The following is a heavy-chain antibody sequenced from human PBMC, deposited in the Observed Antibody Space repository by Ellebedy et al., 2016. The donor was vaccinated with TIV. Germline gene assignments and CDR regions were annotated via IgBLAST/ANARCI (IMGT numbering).Heavy chain of an antibody. CDR2: IYPGDSDS. D-gene: IGHD1-1*01. CDR1: GYNFTIYW. V-gene: IGHV5-51*01. J-gene: IGHJ4*02. Sequence: GGSLRLSXRASGYNFTIYWIGWVRQIPGKGLEWMAIIYPGDSDSRYSPSFQGQVTISADNSINTAYLRWSSLKASDTAMYYCVIPSGNTDFDYWGQGTLVTVSS. CDR3: VIPSGNTDFDY.